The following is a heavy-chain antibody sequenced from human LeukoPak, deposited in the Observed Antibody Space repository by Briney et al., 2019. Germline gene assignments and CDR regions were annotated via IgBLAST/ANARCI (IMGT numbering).Heavy chain of an antibody. Sequence: SVKVSCKASGGTFSSYAISWVRQAPGQGLEWMGGIIPIFGTANYAQKFQGRVTITADESTSTAYVELSSLRSEDTAVYYCARDRGIVGATFDYWGQGTLVTVSS. CDR3: ARDRGIVGATFDY. CDR1: GGTFSSYA. J-gene: IGHJ4*02. CDR2: IIPIFGTA. D-gene: IGHD1-26*01. V-gene: IGHV1-69*13.